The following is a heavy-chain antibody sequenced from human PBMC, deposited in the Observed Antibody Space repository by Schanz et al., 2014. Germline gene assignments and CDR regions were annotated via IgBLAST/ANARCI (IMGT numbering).Heavy chain of an antibody. CDR1: GFTFTNLG. J-gene: IGHJ6*02. Sequence: EVQLVESGGGLVQPGGSLRLSCAASGFTFTNLGMHWVRRAPGKGLEWVSSISSSSIYIYYADSVKGRFTISRDNAKNSLYLQMNSLRAEDTAVYYCAKDPYGMDVWGQGTTVTVSS. CDR2: ISSSSIYI. V-gene: IGHV3-21*06. CDR3: AKDPYGMDV.